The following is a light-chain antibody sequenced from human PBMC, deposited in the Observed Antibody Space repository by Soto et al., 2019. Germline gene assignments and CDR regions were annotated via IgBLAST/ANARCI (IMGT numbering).Light chain of an antibody. J-gene: IGKJ1*01. CDR2: GAS. CDR3: QQDYNLPWT. Sequence: PGERVTLSCRASQSVSSSYLTWYQQKPGQAPRLLIYGASTRATSIPARFSGSGSGTDFTLTISSLQPEDFAVYYCQQDYNLPWTFRQGTKVEIK. CDR1: QSVSSSY. V-gene: IGKV3D-7*01.